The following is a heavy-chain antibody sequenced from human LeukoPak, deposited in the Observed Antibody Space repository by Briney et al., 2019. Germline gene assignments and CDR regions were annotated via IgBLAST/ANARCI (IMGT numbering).Heavy chain of an antibody. CDR1: GYSISSGYY. J-gene: IGHJ3*02. CDR2: MYHRGNT. Sequence: PSETLSLTCTVSGYSISSGYYWSWIRQPPGKGLEWIGTMYHRGNTYYNPSLKSRVIISADTSKNQFSLKLTSVTAADTAVYYCARKQSGGAFDIWGQGTMVTVSS. D-gene: IGHD1-26*01. V-gene: IGHV4-38-2*02. CDR3: ARKQSGGAFDI.